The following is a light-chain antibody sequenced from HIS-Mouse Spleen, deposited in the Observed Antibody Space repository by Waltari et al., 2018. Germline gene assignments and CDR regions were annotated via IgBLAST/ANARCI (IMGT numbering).Light chain of an antibody. Sequence: SYELTQPPSVSVSPGQTARITCSGDALPKKYAYCDQQKSGQAPVLVIYEDSKRPSGIPERFSGSSSGTMATWTISGAQVEDEADYYCYSTDSSGNHRVFGGGTKLTVL. CDR1: ALPKKY. J-gene: IGLJ2*01. CDR3: YSTDSSGNHRV. CDR2: EDS. V-gene: IGLV3-10*01.